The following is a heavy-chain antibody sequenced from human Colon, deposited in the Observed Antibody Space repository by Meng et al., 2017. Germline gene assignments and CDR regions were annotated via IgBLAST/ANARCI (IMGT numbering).Heavy chain of an antibody. D-gene: IGHD3-22*01. CDR1: GYSISSGYY. CDR2: IYHSGST. J-gene: IGHJ4*02. V-gene: IGHV4-38-2*02. Sequence: SETLSLTCTVSGYSISSGYYWGWIRQPPGKGLEWIRSIYHSGSTYYNPSLKSRVTISVDTSKNQFSLKLSSVTAADTAVYYCARDEVWRGYYDSSGYSYFDYWGQGTLVPSPQ. CDR3: ARDEVWRGYYDSSGYSYFDY.